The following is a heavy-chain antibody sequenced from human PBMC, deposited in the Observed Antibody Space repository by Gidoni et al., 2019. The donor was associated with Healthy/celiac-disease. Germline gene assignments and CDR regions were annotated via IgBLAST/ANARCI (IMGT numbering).Heavy chain of an antibody. D-gene: IGHD6-13*01. V-gene: IGHV3-11*01. J-gene: IGHJ4*02. CDR1: VLTFSDYY. Sequence: QVQRVESGGGEVKPGGSLRLSCAASVLTFSDYYMSWIRQAPGKGLELVSYISSSGSTIYYADSVKGRFTIPRDNSKNSLYLQMNSPRAEDTAVYYCARVGKYSSSWYTDYWGQGTLVTVSS. CDR2: ISSSGSTI. CDR3: ARVGKYSSSWYTDY.